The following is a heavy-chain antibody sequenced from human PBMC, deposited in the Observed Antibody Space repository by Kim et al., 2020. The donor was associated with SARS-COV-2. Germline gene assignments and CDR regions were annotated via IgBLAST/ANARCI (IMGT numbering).Heavy chain of an antibody. D-gene: IGHD6-13*01. CDR2: ISSSSSYI. CDR3: ARDRREYSSSGGHYYYYYGMGV. CDR1: GFTFSTYS. J-gene: IGHJ6*02. V-gene: IGHV3-21*01. Sequence: GGSLRLSCAASGFTFSTYSMDWVRQAPGKGLEWVSSISSSSSYIYYGYSVKGRFTISRDNAKNSLYLQMNSLRAEDTAVYYCARDRREYSSSGGHYYYYYGMGVWGQGTTVTVSS.